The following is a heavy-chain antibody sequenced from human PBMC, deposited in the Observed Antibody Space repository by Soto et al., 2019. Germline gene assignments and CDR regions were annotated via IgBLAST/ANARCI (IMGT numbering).Heavy chain of an antibody. J-gene: IGHJ3*01. CDR3: ARPNIPRTPHAFDL. CDR1: GFAFSDSA. D-gene: IGHD2-21*01. V-gene: IGHV3-30-3*01. Sequence: GGSLRLSCAAFGFAFSDSAMHWVRQGPGTGLEWVAVISYDGSKKFYADSLQGRFTISKDNSRNTLYLQMNSLRAEDTAFYYCARPNIPRTPHAFDLWGQGTMVTVSS. CDR2: ISYDGSKK.